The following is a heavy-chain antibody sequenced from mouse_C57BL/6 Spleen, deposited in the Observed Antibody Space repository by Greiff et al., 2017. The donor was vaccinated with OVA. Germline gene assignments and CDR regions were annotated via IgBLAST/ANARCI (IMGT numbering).Heavy chain of an antibody. D-gene: IGHD1-1*01. J-gene: IGHJ2*01. CDR2: INPNNGGT. V-gene: IGHV1-22*01. Sequence: VQLQQSGPELVKPGASVKMSCKASGYTFTDYNMNWVKQSHGKSLEWIGYINPNNGGTSYNQKFKGKATLTVNKSSSTAYMELRSLTSEDSAVYYCARSYTTVVGDFDYWGQGTTLTVSS. CDR3: ARSYTTVVGDFDY. CDR1: GYTFTDYN.